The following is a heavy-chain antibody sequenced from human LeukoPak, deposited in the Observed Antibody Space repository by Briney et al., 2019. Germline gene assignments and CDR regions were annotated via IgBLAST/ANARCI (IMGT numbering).Heavy chain of an antibody. J-gene: IGHJ6*02. V-gene: IGHV3-30*02. CDR3: AKISIGRSMDV. D-gene: IGHD6-6*01. CDR2: VRSDGGSE. CDR1: GFTFNSYG. Sequence: GGSLRLSCATSGFTFNSYGMNWVRQAPGKGLEWVAFVRSDGGSEYYADSVKGRFTISRDGSKSTLYLQMNSLRAEDTAVYYCAKISIGRSMDVWGQGTTVTVSS.